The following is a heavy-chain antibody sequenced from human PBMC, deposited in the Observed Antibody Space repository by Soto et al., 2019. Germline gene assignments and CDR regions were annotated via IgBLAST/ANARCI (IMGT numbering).Heavy chain of an antibody. CDR3: ARPYSSGWYGDLDY. Sequence: PGGSLRLSCTVSGFTFSSYAMHWVRQAPGKGLEWVAVISYDGSNKYYADSVKGRFTISRDNSKNTMYLQMNSLRVEDTAVYYCARPYSSGWYGDLDYWGQGTLVTVSS. D-gene: IGHD6-19*01. J-gene: IGHJ4*02. CDR2: ISYDGSNK. CDR1: GFTFSSYA. V-gene: IGHV3-30-3*01.